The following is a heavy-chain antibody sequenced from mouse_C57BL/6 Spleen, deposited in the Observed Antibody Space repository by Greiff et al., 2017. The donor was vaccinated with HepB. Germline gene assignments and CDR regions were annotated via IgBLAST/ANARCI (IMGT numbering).Heavy chain of an antibody. CDR3: ARRRAYGSSYDWYFDV. Sequence: EVQLQQSGPELVKPGASVKISCKASGYSFTGYYMNWVKQSPEKSLEWIGEINPSTGGTTYNQKFKAKATLTVDKSSSTAYMQLKSLTSEDSAVYYGARRRAYGSSYDWYFDVWGTGTTVTVSS. V-gene: IGHV1-42*01. D-gene: IGHD1-1*01. CDR2: INPSTGGT. J-gene: IGHJ1*03. CDR1: GYSFTGYY.